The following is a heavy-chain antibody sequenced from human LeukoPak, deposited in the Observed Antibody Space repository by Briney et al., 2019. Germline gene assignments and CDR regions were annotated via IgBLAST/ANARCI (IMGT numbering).Heavy chain of an antibody. CDR1: GYTFTGYY. J-gene: IGHJ5*02. Sequence: ASVKVSCKASGYTFTGYYMHWVRQAPGQGLEWMGWINPNSGGTNYAQKFQGRVTMTRDTSISTAYMELSRLRSDDTAVYYCVRDRRGIVVVPAAKGWFDPWGQGTLVTVSS. D-gene: IGHD2-2*01. V-gene: IGHV1-2*02. CDR3: VRDRRGIVVVPAAKGWFDP. CDR2: INPNSGGT.